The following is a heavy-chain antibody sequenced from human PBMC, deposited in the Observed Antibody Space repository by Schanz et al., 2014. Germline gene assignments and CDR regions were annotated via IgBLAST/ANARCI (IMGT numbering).Heavy chain of an antibody. Sequence: QVQLVQSGAEVKKPGASVKVSCEASGYTFTSYYIHWFRQAPGQGLEWMGLINPSVGNTNYAQKFRGRVTMTRDTSTSTVYMEVSSLRSEDTAVYCCARGPSTGAFDIWGQGTMVAVSS. CDR2: INPSVGNT. CDR3: ARGPSTGAFDI. V-gene: IGHV1-46*03. J-gene: IGHJ3*02. CDR1: GYTFTSYY.